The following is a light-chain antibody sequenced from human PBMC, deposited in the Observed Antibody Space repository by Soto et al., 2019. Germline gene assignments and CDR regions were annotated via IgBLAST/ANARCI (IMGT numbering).Light chain of an antibody. Sequence: QSALTQPASVSGSPGQSITISCTGTSSDVGTYNYVSWYQQHPGKAPKLMIYDVISRPSGVSNRFAGSKSGNTASLSISGLQAEDEADYYCCSYTSSSTVVFGGGTKVTVL. CDR2: DVI. J-gene: IGLJ2*01. V-gene: IGLV2-14*01. CDR1: SSDVGTYNY. CDR3: CSYTSSSTVV.